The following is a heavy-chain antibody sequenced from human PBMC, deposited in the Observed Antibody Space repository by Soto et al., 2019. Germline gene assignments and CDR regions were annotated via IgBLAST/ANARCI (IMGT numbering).Heavy chain of an antibody. CDR1: GYTFTSYG. CDR2: ISAYNGNT. CDR3: ARDPSGYCSGGSCYSGLPYYYYYGMDV. Sequence: QVPLVQSGAEVKKPGASVKVSCKASGYTFTSYGISWVRQAPGQGLEWMGWISAYNGNTNYAQKLQGRVTMTTDTSTSTAYMELRSLRSDDTAVYYCARDPSGYCSGGSCYSGLPYYYYYGMDVWGQGTTVTVSS. J-gene: IGHJ6*02. V-gene: IGHV1-18*01. D-gene: IGHD2-15*01.